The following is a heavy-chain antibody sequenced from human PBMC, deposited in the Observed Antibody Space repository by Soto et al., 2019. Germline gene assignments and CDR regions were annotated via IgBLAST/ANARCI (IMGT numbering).Heavy chain of an antibody. V-gene: IGHV1-18*01. CDR2: ISAYNGNT. Sequence: ASVKVSCKASGYTFTSYGISWVRQAPGQGLEWMGWISAYNGNTNYAQKLQGRVTMTTDTSTSTAYMELRSLRSDDTAVYYCARARYIVATTVHYYYGMDVRGQGTTVTVSS. J-gene: IGHJ6*02. CDR1: GYTFTSYG. CDR3: ARARYIVATTVHYYYGMDV. D-gene: IGHD5-12*01.